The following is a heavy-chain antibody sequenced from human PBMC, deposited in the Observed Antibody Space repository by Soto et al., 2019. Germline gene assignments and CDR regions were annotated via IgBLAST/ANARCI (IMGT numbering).Heavy chain of an antibody. V-gene: IGHV6-1*01. D-gene: IGHD3-16*01. CDR2: TYYRSKWYN. CDR3: ARTGGATDS. Sequence: SQTLSLTCAISGDSVSSNSAAWNWIRQSPSRGFEWLGRTYYRSKWYNEYAVSVKGRISINSDTSKNHFSLQLNSVTPEDTAVYYCARTGGATDSWGQGTLATVSS. CDR1: GDSVSSNSAA. J-gene: IGHJ4*02.